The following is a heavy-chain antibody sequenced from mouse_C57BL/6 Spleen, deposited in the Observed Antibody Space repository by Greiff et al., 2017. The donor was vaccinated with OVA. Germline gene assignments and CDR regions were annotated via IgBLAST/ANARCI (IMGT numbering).Heavy chain of an antibody. CDR2: IWSDGST. J-gene: IGHJ4*01. V-gene: IGHV2-6-1*01. Sequence: QVQLQQSGPGLVAPSQSLSITCTVSGFSLTSYGVHWVRQPPGKGLEWLVVIWSDGSTTYNSALKSRLSISKNNSKSQVFLKMNSLHTDDTAMYYCARHVEITTVAMDYWGQGTSVTVSS. D-gene: IGHD1-1*01. CDR3: ARHVEITTVAMDY. CDR1: GFSLTSYG.